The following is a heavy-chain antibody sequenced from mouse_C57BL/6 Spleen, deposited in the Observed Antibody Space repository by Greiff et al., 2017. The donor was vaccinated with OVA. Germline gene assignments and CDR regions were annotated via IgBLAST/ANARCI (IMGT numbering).Heavy chain of an antibody. V-gene: IGHV2-2*01. CDR2: IWSGGST. Sequence: VQLQQSGPGLVQPSQSLSITCTVSGFSLTSYGVHWVRQSPGKGLEWLGVIWSGGSTDYNAAFISRLSISKDNSKSQVFFKMNSLQAYDTAIYYCARRNKNYAMDYWGQGTSVTVSS. D-gene: IGHD5-1-1*01. CDR1: GFSLTSYG. J-gene: IGHJ4*01. CDR3: ARRNKNYAMDY.